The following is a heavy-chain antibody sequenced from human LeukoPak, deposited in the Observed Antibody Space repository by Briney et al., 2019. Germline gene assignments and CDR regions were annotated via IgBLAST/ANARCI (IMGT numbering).Heavy chain of an antibody. V-gene: IGHV3-33*01. D-gene: IGHD6-19*01. Sequence: SLXLSXXXSXFXFSSYGMRWVRQAPGKGLERVAVIWYDGSNKYYADSVKGRFTISRDNSKNTLYLQMNSLRAEDTAVYYCARDRGIAVADSSSFDYWGQGPLVTVSS. J-gene: IGHJ4*02. CDR3: ARDRGIAVADSSSFDY. CDR2: IWYDGSNK. CDR1: XFXFSSYG.